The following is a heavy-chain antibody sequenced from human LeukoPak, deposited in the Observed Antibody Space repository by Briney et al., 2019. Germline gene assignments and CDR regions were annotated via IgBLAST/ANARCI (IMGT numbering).Heavy chain of an antibody. CDR2: INPNNGDT. V-gene: IGHV1-2*02. CDR1: GYTFTAYY. D-gene: IGHD5-12*01. Sequence: ASVKVSCKASGYTFTAYYMHWVRLAPGQGLEWMGWINPNNGDTNYAQKFQGRVTMTRDTSISTAYMELSSLRSDDTAVYYCARGRQFSAYDSYDYWGQGILVTVSS. J-gene: IGHJ4*02. CDR3: ARGRQFSAYDSYDY.